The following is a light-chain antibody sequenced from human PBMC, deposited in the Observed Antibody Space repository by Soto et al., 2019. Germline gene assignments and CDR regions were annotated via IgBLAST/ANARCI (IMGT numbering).Light chain of an antibody. Sequence: ALTQPASVSGSPGQSITISCTGTSSDVGGYNYVSWYQQYPGKVPKLMIYDVSYRPSGVSNRFSGSKSGNTASLTISGLQAEDEADYYCSSYTSSSTYVFGTGTKVTVL. J-gene: IGLJ1*01. CDR1: SSDVGGYNY. CDR2: DVS. CDR3: SSYTSSSTYV. V-gene: IGLV2-14*01.